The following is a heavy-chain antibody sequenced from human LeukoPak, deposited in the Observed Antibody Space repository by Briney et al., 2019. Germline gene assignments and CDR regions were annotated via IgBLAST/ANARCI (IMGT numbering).Heavy chain of an antibody. J-gene: IGHJ1*01. V-gene: IGHV4-34*01. Sequence: SETLSLTCAVYGGSFSGYYWSWIRQPPGKGLEWIGEINHSGSTNYNPSLKSRVTISVDTSKNQFSLKLSSVTAADTAVYYCARAAGYSSSWRGLRHWGQGTLVTVSS. CDR1: GGSFSGYY. D-gene: IGHD6-13*01. CDR2: INHSGST. CDR3: ARAAGYSSSWRGLRH.